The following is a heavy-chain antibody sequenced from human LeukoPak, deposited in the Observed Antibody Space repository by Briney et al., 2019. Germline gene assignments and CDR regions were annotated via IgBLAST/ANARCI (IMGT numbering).Heavy chain of an antibody. CDR2: IYTSGST. CDR1: GGSISSYY. V-gene: IGHV4-4*09. Sequence: SETLSLTCTVSGGSISSYYWSWIRQPPGKGLEWIGYIYTSGSTNYNPSLKSRVTISVDASKNQFSLKLSSVTAADTAVYYCARHAPWCSSRYYWFDPWGQGTLVTVSS. CDR3: ARHAPWCSSRYYWFDP. J-gene: IGHJ5*02. D-gene: IGHD6-13*01.